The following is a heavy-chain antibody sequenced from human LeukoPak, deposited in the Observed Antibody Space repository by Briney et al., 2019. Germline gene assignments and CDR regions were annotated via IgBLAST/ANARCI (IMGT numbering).Heavy chain of an antibody. Sequence: SETLSLTCTVSGGSISSYYWSWIRQPPGKGLEWIGYIYYSGSTNYNPSLKSRVTISVDTSKNQFSLKLSSVTAADTAVYYCARLGDSSSSIRWGQGTLVTVSS. CDR2: IYYSGST. CDR3: ARLGDSSSSIR. V-gene: IGHV4-59*08. CDR1: GGSISSYY. J-gene: IGHJ4*02. D-gene: IGHD6-6*01.